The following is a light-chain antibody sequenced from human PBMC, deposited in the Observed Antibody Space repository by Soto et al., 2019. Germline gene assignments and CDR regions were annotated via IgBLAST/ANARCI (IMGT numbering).Light chain of an antibody. Sequence: QSALAQPASVSGSPGQSITISCTGNSNDIGAYNYVSWYQHHPGKAPKLMIYEVNNRPSGVSNRFSGSKSGNTASLTISGLQAEDEADYYCSSYTSSTTLVFGGGTKVTVL. CDR2: EVN. J-gene: IGLJ3*02. CDR1: SNDIGAYNY. V-gene: IGLV2-14*01. CDR3: SSYTSSTTLV.